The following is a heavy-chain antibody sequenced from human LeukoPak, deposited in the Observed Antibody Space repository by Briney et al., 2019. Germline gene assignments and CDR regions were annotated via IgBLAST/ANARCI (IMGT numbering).Heavy chain of an antibody. CDR2: IYHSGST. J-gene: IGHJ5*02. CDR3: ARSSLRGPGPNWFDP. CDR1: GGSISSGGYS. D-gene: IGHD5/OR15-5a*01. V-gene: IGHV4-30-2*01. Sequence: PSETLSLTCAVSGGSISSGGYSWSWIRQPPGKGLEWIGYIYHSGSTYYNPSLKSRVTISVDRSKNQFSLKLSSVTAADTAVYYCARSSLRGPGPNWFDPWGQGTLVTVSS.